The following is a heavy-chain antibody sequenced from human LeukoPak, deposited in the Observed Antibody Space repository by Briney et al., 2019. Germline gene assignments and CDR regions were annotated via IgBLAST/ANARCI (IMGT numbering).Heavy chain of an antibody. J-gene: IGHJ6*03. Sequence: SETLSLTCTVSGGSISSSYYNWGWIRQPPGKGLEWIGTIYYTGSTSYNPSLKSRVTISLDTSKTQFSLKLSSVTAADTAVYYCARGLGTISTYYYYYMDVWGKGTTVTVSS. V-gene: IGHV4-39*07. CDR2: IYYTGST. CDR3: ARGLGTISTYYYYYMDV. CDR1: GGSISSSYYN. D-gene: IGHD7-27*01.